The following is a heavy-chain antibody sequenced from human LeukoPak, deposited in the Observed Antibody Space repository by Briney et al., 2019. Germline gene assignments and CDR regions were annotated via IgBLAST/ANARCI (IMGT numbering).Heavy chain of an antibody. J-gene: IGHJ4*02. V-gene: IGHV3-7*01. CDR1: GFTFSSYW. CDR2: IKQDGSEK. CDR3: ARDTRSAAENYFDY. Sequence: GGSLRLSCAASGFTFSSYWMSWVRQAPGKGLEWVANIKQDGSEKYYVDSVKGRFTISRDNAKNSLYLQMNSLRAEDTAVYYCARDTRSAAENYFDYWGQGTLVTVSS. D-gene: IGHD6-13*01.